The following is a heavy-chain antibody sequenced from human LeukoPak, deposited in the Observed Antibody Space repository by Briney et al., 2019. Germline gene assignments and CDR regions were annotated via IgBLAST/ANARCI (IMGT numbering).Heavy chain of an antibody. CDR2: IYYSGST. D-gene: IGHD3-22*01. Sequence: SETLSLTCTVSGGSISSYYWSWIRQPPGKGLEWIGYIYYSGSTNYNPSLKSRVTISVDTSKNQFSLKLSSVTAADTAVYYCARTMFYYDSSGYLYYFDNWGQGTLVTVSS. J-gene: IGHJ4*02. V-gene: IGHV4-59*01. CDR1: GGSISSYY. CDR3: ARTMFYYDSSGYLYYFDN.